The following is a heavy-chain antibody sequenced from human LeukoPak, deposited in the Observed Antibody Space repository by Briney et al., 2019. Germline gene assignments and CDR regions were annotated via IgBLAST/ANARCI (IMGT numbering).Heavy chain of an antibody. CDR2: IDPSDSYT. J-gene: IGHJ5*02. CDR3: ARLGYSSPGIAAAGTVGPYNWFDP. D-gene: IGHD6-13*01. Sequence: GESLNISCKGSGYSFTSYWISWVRQMPGKGLEWMGRIDPSDSYTNYSPSFQGHVTISADKSISTAYLQWSSLKASDTAMYYCARLGYSSPGIAAAGTVGPYNWFDPWGRGTLVTVSS. CDR1: GYSFTSYW. V-gene: IGHV5-10-1*01.